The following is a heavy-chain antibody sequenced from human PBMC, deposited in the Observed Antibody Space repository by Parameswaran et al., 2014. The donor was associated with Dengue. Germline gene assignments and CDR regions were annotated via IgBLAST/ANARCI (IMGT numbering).Heavy chain of an antibody. CDR3: ARQGDYYGSGSYYNLPYYYYYGMDV. J-gene: IGHJ6*02. V-gene: IGHV4-59*08. CDR2: IYYSGST. D-gene: IGHD3-10*01. Sequence: VRQAPGKGLEWIGYIYYSGSTNYNPSLKSRVTISVDTSKNQFSLKLSSVTAADTAVYYCARQGDYYGSGSYYNLPYYYYYGMDVWGQGTTVTVSS.